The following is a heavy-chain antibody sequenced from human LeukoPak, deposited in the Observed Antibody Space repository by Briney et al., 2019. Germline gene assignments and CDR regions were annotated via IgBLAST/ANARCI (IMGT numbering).Heavy chain of an antibody. CDR3: ARDPAWMGLRLGELVGGALN. V-gene: IGHV3-74*01. J-gene: IGHJ4*02. Sequence: GGSLRLSCAASGLTFSNYWMHWVRQAPGKGLVWVSRISLDGSSTAYADSVKGRFTISRDNAKKTLYLQMNSLRAEDTAVYYCARDPAWMGLRLGELVGGALNWGQGTLVTVSS. D-gene: IGHD3-16*01. CDR1: GLTFSNYW. CDR2: ISLDGSST.